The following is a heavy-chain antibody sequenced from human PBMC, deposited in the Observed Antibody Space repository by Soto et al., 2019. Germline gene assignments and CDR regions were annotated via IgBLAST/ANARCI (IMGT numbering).Heavy chain of an antibody. Sequence: GGSLRLSCAVSGFGFSSYAMNWVRQAPGKGLEWISYITDGGTTRYYADSVKGRFTFSRDNAKNSLYLQMNSLRAEDTAIYYCARDTGTQYYFDYWGQGTLVTVSS. V-gene: IGHV3-48*03. J-gene: IGHJ4*02. CDR3: ARDTGTQYYFDY. D-gene: IGHD4-4*01. CDR2: ITDGGTTR. CDR1: GFGFSSYA.